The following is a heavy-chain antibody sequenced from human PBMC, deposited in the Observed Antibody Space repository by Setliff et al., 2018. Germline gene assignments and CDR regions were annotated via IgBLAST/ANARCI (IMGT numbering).Heavy chain of an antibody. Sequence: GESLKISCAASGFTFDDYVMSWVRQAPGKGLEWVSDINRHGGRIGYADPMKGRFTISRDNAKNSLYLQMNSLGAEDTALYYCARAHRYFSDTTGYFYDQGRSAFDVWGQGTMVTVSS. J-gene: IGHJ3*01. V-gene: IGHV3-20*04. CDR1: GFTFDDYV. D-gene: IGHD3-22*01. CDR3: ARAHRYFSDTTGYFYDQGRSAFDV. CDR2: INRHGGRI.